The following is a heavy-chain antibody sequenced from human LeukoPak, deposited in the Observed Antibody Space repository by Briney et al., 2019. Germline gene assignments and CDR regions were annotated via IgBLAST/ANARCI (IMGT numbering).Heavy chain of an antibody. V-gene: IGHV3-53*01. CDR1: GFTVSSNY. J-gene: IGHJ4*02. CDR2: IYNSGST. CDR3: TRRGDGGRSFDF. D-gene: IGHD4-23*01. Sequence: GGSLRLSCVSSGFTVSSNYMSWVRQAPGKGLEWVSLIYNSGSTYYTDSVKGRFTISRDNSKNTLYLQMNSLRAEDTAVYYCTRRGDGGRSFDFWGQGTLVTVSS.